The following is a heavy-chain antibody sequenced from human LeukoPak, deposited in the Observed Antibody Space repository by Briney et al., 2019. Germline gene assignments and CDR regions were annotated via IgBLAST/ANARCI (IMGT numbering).Heavy chain of an antibody. J-gene: IGHJ4*02. CDR3: ARVTGYMIEDYFDY. V-gene: IGHV4-4*07. CDR2: ISTSGST. CDR1: GGSISSYY. Sequence: TSETLSLTCTVSGGSISSYYWSWIRQPAGKGLESIGHISTSGSTNYNPSLKSRVTMSVDTSKNQFSLKLSSVTAADTAVYYCARVTGYMIEDYFDYWGQGTLVTVSS. D-gene: IGHD3-22*01.